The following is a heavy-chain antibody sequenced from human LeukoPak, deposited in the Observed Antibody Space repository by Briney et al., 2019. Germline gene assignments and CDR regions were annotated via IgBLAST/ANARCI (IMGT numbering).Heavy chain of an antibody. CDR1: GYTFTGYY. CDR2: INPNSGGT. V-gene: IGHV1-2*02. Sequence: ASVKVSCKASGYTFTGYYMHWVRQAPGQGLEWMGWINPNSGGTNYAQKVQGRFTMARDPSIGTAYMELRRLRSDDTAVYYCARGALWFGELLPAAWYFDLWGRGTLVTVSS. CDR3: ARGALWFGELLPAAWYFDL. J-gene: IGHJ2*01. D-gene: IGHD3-10*01.